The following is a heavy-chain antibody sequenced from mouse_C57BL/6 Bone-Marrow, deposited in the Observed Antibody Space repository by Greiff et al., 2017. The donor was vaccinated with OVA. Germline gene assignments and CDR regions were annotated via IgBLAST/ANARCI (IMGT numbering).Heavy chain of an antibody. V-gene: IGHV5-15*01. D-gene: IGHD1-1*01. J-gene: IGHJ1*03. CDR3: ARPGYGSSYWYFDV. CDR2: ISNLAYSI. CDR1: GFTFSDYG. Sequence: EVMLVESGGGLVQPGGSLKLSCAASGFTFSDYGMAWVRQAPRKGPEWVAFISNLAYSIYYADTVTGRFTISRENAKNTLYLEMSSLRSEDTAMYYCARPGYGSSYWYFDVWGTGTTVTVSS.